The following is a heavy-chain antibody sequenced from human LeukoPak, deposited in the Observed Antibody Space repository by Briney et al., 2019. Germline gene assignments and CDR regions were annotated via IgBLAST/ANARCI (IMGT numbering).Heavy chain of an antibody. CDR2: IRSKANSYAT. Sequence: GGSVRLSCAASGFTFSGSAMHWVRQASGKGLEWVGRIRSKANSYATAYAASVKGRFTISRDDSKNTAYLQMNSLKTEDTAVYYCTRIGTMVAATPAPVGHWGQGTLVTVSS. J-gene: IGHJ4*02. D-gene: IGHD2-15*01. CDR1: GFTFSGSA. V-gene: IGHV3-73*01. CDR3: TRIGTMVAATPAPVGH.